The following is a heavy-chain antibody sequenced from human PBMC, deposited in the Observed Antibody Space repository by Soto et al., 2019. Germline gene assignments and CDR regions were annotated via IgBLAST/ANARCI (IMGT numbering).Heavy chain of an antibody. D-gene: IGHD1-26*01. CDR1: GFTFSSYG. Sequence: GGSLRLSCAASGFTFSSYGMHWVRQAPGKGLEWVAVIWYDGSNKYYADSVKGRFTISRDNSKNTLYLQMNSLRAEDTAVYYCARDRDSGSYPDAFDIWGQGTMVTVSS. CDR3: ARDRDSGSYPDAFDI. CDR2: IWYDGSNK. J-gene: IGHJ3*02. V-gene: IGHV3-33*01.